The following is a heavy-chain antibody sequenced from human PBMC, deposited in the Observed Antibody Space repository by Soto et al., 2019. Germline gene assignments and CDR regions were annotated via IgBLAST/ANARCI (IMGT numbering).Heavy chain of an antibody. CDR3: ARGQRFSDWFDP. D-gene: IGHD3-3*01. J-gene: IGHJ5*02. V-gene: IGHV4-4*07. CDR2: IYSSGNT. CDR1: GGTISGYY. Sequence: ETLSLTCSVSGGTISGYYWIWIRQPAGKGLEWIGRIYSSGNTKYNPSLQSRVTMSLDTSNNQFSLRLTSVTAADTAVYYCARGQRFSDWFDPWGQGTLVTVSS.